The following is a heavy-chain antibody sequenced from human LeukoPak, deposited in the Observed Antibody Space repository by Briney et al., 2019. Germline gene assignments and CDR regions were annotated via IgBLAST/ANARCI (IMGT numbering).Heavy chain of an antibody. CDR1: GGSFSGYY. D-gene: IGHD2-2*01. J-gene: IGHJ4*02. CDR2: INHSGST. V-gene: IGHV4-34*01. CDR3: ARGGQYAKEYYFDY. Sequence: SETLSLTCAVYGGSFSGYYWSWIRQPPGKGLEWIGEINHSGSTNYNPSLKSRVTISVDTSKNQFSLKLSPVTAADTAVYYRARGGQYAKEYYFDYWGQGTLVTVSS.